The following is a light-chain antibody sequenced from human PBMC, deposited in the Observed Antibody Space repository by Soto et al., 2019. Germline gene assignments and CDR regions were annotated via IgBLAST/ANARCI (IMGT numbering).Light chain of an antibody. V-gene: IGLV2-11*01. CDR2: DVS. CDR3: CSYVGGYSYV. Sequence: QSALTQPRSVSGSPGQSVTVSSIGTSSDVGDYNSVSWYQQHPGKAPKLMIYDVSKRPSGVPDRFSGSKSGNTASLTISGLQAEDEADYYCCSYVGGYSYVFGIGTKLTVL. J-gene: IGLJ1*01. CDR1: SSDVGDYNS.